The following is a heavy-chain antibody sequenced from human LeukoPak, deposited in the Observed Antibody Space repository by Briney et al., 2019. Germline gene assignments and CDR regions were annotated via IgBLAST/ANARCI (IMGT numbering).Heavy chain of an antibody. Sequence: GGSLRLSCAPSGCTFSSYAMSWVRQAPGKGLEWVSAISNTGGTTYYADSVKGRFTISRDNSKNTLYLQMNSLRAEDTAVYYCAKELSPDGNYGPLGYWGQGTLVTVSS. D-gene: IGHD1-7*01. CDR2: ISNTGGTT. CDR1: GCTFSSYA. J-gene: IGHJ4*02. V-gene: IGHV3-23*01. CDR3: AKELSPDGNYGPLGY.